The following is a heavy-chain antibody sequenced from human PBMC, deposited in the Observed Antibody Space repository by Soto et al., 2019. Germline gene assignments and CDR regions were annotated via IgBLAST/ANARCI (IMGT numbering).Heavy chain of an antibody. Sequence: QVQLVQSGAEVKKPGASVKVSCKASGYTFTSYAMHWVRQAPGQRLEWMGWINAGNGNTKYSQKFQGRVTITRDTSASTAYMELSSLRSEDTAVYYCASGGYCSSTSCYEGYYYYYMDVWGKGTTVTVCS. J-gene: IGHJ6*03. D-gene: IGHD2-2*01. CDR2: INAGNGNT. CDR1: GYTFTSYA. CDR3: ASGGYCSSTSCYEGYYYYYMDV. V-gene: IGHV1-3*01.